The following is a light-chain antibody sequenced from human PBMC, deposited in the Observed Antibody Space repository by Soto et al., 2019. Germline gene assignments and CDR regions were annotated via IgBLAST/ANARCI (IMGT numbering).Light chain of an antibody. Sequence: DIQMTQSPSSLSASVGDRVTITCRASQNINNYLNWYQQKSGEAPKLLIYTASSLQSGVPARVSGSGSGTEFILTISSLQPEDFETYYCQQSYSVPLTLGGGTKVDIK. CDR1: QNINNY. J-gene: IGKJ4*01. CDR2: TAS. V-gene: IGKV1-39*01. CDR3: QQSYSVPLT.